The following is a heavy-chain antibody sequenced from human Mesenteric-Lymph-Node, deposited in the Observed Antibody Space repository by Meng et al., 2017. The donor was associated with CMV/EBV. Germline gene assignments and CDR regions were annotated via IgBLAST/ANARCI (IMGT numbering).Heavy chain of an antibody. V-gene: IGHV3-21*01. J-gene: IGHJ4*02. CDR3: ARDQPDSYGFDS. CDR2: ITSSSSYI. D-gene: IGHD5-18*01. Sequence: GAASGFTFSTYSINWVRQAPGKGLEWVSSITSSSSYIYYADSVKGRFTISRDNAKNSLYLQMNSLRAEDTAVYYCARDQPDSYGFDSWGQGTLVTVSS. CDR1: GFTFSTYS.